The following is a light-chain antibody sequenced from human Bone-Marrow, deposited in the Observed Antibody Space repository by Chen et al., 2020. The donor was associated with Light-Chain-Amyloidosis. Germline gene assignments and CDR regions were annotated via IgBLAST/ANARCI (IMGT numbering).Light chain of an antibody. CDR1: KTNIGADND. CDR3: QSYDSSLSGYVV. V-gene: IGLV1-40*01. J-gene: IGLJ2*01. CDR2: GNS. Sequence: QSVLTQPPSVSGAPGQWVTISCTGSKTNIGADNDVYWYQQVPGTAPKLLIYGNSHRPSGVPDRFSGSKSGTSAFLAITGLQAEDEAEYYCQSYDSSLSGYVVFGGGTKLTVL.